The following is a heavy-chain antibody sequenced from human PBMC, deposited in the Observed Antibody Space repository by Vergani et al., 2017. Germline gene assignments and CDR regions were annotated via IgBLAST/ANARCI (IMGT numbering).Heavy chain of an antibody. Sequence: EVQLVESGGGLVKPGGSLRLSCAASGFTFSSYSMNWVRQAPGKGLEWVSSISSSSSYIYYADSGKGRFTISRDNAKNSLYLQMNSLRAEDTAVYYCARDRPQGFYGDYYDYWGQGTLVTVSS. J-gene: IGHJ4*02. V-gene: IGHV3-21*01. D-gene: IGHD4-17*01. CDR3: ARDRPQGFYGDYYDY. CDR1: GFTFSSYS. CDR2: ISSSSSYI.